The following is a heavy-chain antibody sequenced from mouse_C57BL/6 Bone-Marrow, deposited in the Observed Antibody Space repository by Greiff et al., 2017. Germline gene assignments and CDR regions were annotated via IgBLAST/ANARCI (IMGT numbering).Heavy chain of an antibody. Sequence: VQLQQSGAELVRPGASVKLSCTASGFNIKDDYMHWVKQRPEQGLEWIGWIDPENGDTEYASKFQGKATITADTSSNTAYLQLSSLTSEDTAVYYCTTSHLDRWGFAYWGQGTLVTVSA. D-gene: IGHD2-3*01. CDR1: GFNIKDDY. J-gene: IGHJ3*01. CDR3: TTSHLDRWGFAY. CDR2: IDPENGDT. V-gene: IGHV14-4*01.